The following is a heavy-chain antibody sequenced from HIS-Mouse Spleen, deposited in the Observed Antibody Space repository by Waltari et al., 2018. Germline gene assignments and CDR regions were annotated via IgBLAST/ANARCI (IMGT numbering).Heavy chain of an antibody. Sequence: QVQLVESGGGVVQPGRSLRLSCAASGFTFSSYGMHWVRQAPGKGLELVEVISYDGSNKYYADCVKGRFTISRDNSKNTLYLQMNSLRAEDTAVYYCAKASSGWLDYWGQGTLVTVSS. CDR1: GFTFSSYG. V-gene: IGHV3-30*18. CDR3: AKASSGWLDY. D-gene: IGHD6-19*01. CDR2: ISYDGSNK. J-gene: IGHJ4*02.